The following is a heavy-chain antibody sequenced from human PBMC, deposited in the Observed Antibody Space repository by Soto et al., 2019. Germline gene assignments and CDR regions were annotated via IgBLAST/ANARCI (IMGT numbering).Heavy chain of an antibody. J-gene: IGHJ5*02. CDR2: IYYSGST. D-gene: IGHD3-10*01. Sequence: ASETLSLSCTVSGGSVSSGSYYWSWIRQPPGKGLEWIGYIYYSGSTNYNPSLKSRVTISVDTSKNQFSLKLSSVTAADTAVYYCARNVVRGVIPNWFDPWGQGTLVTVSS. CDR3: ARNVVRGVIPNWFDP. CDR1: GGSVSSGSYY. V-gene: IGHV4-61*01.